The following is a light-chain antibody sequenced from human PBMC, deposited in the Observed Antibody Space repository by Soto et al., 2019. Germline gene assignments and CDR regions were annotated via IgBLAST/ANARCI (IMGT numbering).Light chain of an antibody. CDR1: QNITNY. J-gene: IGKJ5*01. Sequence: DIQMTQSPSSLSASVGDRVTITCQASQNITNYLNWYQQXPGRAPKLLIYDASNSEAGVPSRFRGSGSGTDFTFTISRLQPEDIATYYCQQYENLPTFGQGTRLEIK. CDR2: DAS. V-gene: IGKV1-33*01. CDR3: QQYENLPT.